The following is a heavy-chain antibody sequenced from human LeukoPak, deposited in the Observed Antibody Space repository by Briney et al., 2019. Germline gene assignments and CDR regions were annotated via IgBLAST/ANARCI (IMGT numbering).Heavy chain of an antibody. CDR2: IYYSGST. Sequence: SETLSLTCTVSGGSISSSSYYWGWIRQPPGKGLEWIGSIYYSGSTYYNPSLKSRVTISVDTSKNQFSLKLSSVTAADTAVYYCASERFLEWLTPELVISWGQGTLVTVSS. J-gene: IGHJ5*02. CDR1: GGSISSSSYY. CDR3: ASERFLEWLTPELVIS. D-gene: IGHD3-3*01. V-gene: IGHV4-39*07.